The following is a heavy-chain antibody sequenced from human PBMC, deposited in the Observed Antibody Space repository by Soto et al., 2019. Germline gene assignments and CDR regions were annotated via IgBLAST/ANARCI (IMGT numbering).Heavy chain of an antibody. J-gene: IGHJ2*01. V-gene: IGHV4-59*08. CDR1: GGSISSYY. CDR2: IHYSGST. CDR3: ARRVVVTDPISWYFDL. Sequence: SETLSLTCSFSGGSISSYYWSLIRQPPGKGPEWIGYIHYSGSTNYNPSLKSRVTISVDTSKNQFSLKLSSVTAADTAVYYCARRVVVTDPISWYFDLWGRGTLVTVSS. D-gene: IGHD2-21*02.